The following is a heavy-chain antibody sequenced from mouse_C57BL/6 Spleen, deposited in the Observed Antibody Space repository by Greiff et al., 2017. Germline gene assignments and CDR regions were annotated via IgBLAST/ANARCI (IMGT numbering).Heavy chain of an antibody. J-gene: IGHJ3*01. CDR1: GFTFSSYG. V-gene: IGHV5-6*02. CDR3: ARQGYYGTAWFVY. D-gene: IGHD1-1*01. CDR2: ISSGGSYT. Sequence: DVKLVESGGDLVKPGGSLKLSCAASGFTFSSYGMSWVRQTPDKRLEWVATISSGGSYTYYPDSVKGRFTISRDNAKNTLYLQMSRLKSEDTPMYYCARQGYYGTAWFVYWGEGTLVTVSA.